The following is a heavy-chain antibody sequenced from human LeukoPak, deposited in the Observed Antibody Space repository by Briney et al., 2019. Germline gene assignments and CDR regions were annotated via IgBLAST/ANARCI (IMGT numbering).Heavy chain of an antibody. CDR3: AKNYGSGFNHWFDP. D-gene: IGHD3-10*01. CDR2: ISGGGAGT. J-gene: IGHJ5*02. Sequence: GGSLRLSCAASGFTFSSYGMSWVRQAPGKGLEWVSAISGGGAGTYYVDSVKGRFTISRDNSKNTLYLQMNSLRAEDTAVYYCAKNYGSGFNHWFDPWGQGTLVTVSS. CDR1: GFTFSSYG. V-gene: IGHV3-23*01.